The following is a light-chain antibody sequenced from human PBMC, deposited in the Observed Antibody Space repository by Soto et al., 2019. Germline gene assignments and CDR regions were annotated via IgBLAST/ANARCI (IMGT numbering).Light chain of an antibody. CDR1: SSDVGGYNY. CDR2: EVS. V-gene: IGLV2-14*01. CDR3: NSYTSKSTGV. Sequence: QSVLTQPASVSGSPGQSITISCTGTSSDVGGYNYVSWYQQHPGKAPKLIIYEVSNRPSGVSIRFSGSKSGNTASLTISGLQAEDEADYYCNSYTSKSTGVFGTGTKLTVL. J-gene: IGLJ1*01.